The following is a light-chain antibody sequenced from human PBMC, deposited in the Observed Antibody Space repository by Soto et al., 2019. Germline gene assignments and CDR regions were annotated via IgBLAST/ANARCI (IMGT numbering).Light chain of an antibody. CDR1: SSDVGGYNY. Sequence: QSALTQPASVSGSPGQSITISCTGTSSDVGGYNYVSWYQQHPGKAPKLMIYEVSNRPSGVSNRLSGSKSGNTASLTISRLQAEDEADYYCSSYTSSSSYVVFGGGTKLTVL. V-gene: IGLV2-14*01. CDR3: SSYTSSSSYVV. J-gene: IGLJ2*01. CDR2: EVS.